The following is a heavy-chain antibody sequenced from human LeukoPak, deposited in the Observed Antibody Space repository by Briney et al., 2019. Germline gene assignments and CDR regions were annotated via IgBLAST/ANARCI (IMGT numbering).Heavy chain of an antibody. J-gene: IGHJ4*02. Sequence: GESLKISCKGSGYSFTSYWIGWVRQMPGKGLEWMGIMFPDDSDIRYSPSFQGQVTISADKSISTAYLQRSSLQASDTAMYYCARPRDGYFPYYFDYWGQGTLVTVSS. CDR3: ARPRDGYFPYYFDY. CDR2: MFPDDSDI. V-gene: IGHV5-51*01. D-gene: IGHD3-22*01. CDR1: GYSFTSYW.